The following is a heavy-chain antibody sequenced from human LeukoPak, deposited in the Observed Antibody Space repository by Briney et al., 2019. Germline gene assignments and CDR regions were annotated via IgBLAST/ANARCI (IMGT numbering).Heavy chain of an antibody. V-gene: IGHV3-7*01. CDR3: ARDYFGY. CDR1: GFSLSSYW. CDR2: MKEDGSEK. Sequence: AGSLRLSCVASGFSLSSYWTGWVRQAPGKGLEWMANMKEDGSEKHYVDSVKGRFTISRDNAKNSVYLQMNNLRAEDTALYYCARDYFGYWGRGTLVIVSS. J-gene: IGHJ4*02.